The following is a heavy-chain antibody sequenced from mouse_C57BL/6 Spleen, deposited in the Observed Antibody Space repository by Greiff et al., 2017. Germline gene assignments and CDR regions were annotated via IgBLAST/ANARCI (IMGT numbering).Heavy chain of an antibody. J-gene: IGHJ4*01. Sequence: QVQLKESGPELVKPGASVKISCKASGYAFSSSWMNWVKQRPGKGLEWIGRIYPGDGDTNYNGKFKGKATLTADKSSSTAYMQLSSLTSEDSAVXFCATDYYGSREGAMDYWGQGTSVTVSS. CDR1: GYAFSSSW. V-gene: IGHV1-82*01. CDR3: ATDYYGSREGAMDY. D-gene: IGHD1-1*01. CDR2: IYPGDGDT.